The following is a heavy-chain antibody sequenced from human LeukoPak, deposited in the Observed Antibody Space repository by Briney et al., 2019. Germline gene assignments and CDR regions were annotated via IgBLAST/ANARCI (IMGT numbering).Heavy chain of an antibody. CDR2: ISWNSGNL. J-gene: IGHJ6*03. Sequence: GGSLRLSCAASGFTFDDYAMHWVRQVPGKGLEWVSGISWNSGNLGYADSVKGRFTISRDNAKNSLYLQMNSLRAEDTAVYYCASAGPGYCSGGSCYRGSDYYYYYMDVWGKGTTVTVSS. D-gene: IGHD2-15*01. V-gene: IGHV3-9*01. CDR1: GFTFDDYA. CDR3: ASAGPGYCSGGSCYRGSDYYYYYMDV.